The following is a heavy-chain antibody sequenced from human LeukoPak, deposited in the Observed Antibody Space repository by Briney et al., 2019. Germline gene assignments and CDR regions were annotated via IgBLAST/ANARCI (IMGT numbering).Heavy chain of an antibody. D-gene: IGHD3-22*01. CDR2: IYYSGST. Sequence: SETLSLTCTVSGGSISSSSYYWGWIRQPPGKGLEWIGSIYYSGSTYYNPSLKSRVTISVDTSKNQFSLKLSSVTAADTAVYYCARHETYYYDSSGYRPFDYWGQGTLVTVSS. V-gene: IGHV4-39*01. CDR3: ARHETYYYDSSGYRPFDY. J-gene: IGHJ4*02. CDR1: GGSISSSSYY.